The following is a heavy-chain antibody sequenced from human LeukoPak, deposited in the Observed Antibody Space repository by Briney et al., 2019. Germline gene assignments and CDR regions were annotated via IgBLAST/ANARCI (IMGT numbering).Heavy chain of an antibody. Sequence: ASVKVSCKVSGYTLTELSMHWVRQAPGKGLEWMGGFDPEDGETIYAQKFQGRVTMTEDTSTDTAYMELSSLRSEDTAVYYCATAFYPRIGCSGGSCYSDYYGMDVWGQGTTVTVSS. CDR1: GYTLTELS. CDR2: FDPEDGET. J-gene: IGHJ6*02. D-gene: IGHD2-15*01. V-gene: IGHV1-24*01. CDR3: ATAFYPRIGCSGGSCYSDYYGMDV.